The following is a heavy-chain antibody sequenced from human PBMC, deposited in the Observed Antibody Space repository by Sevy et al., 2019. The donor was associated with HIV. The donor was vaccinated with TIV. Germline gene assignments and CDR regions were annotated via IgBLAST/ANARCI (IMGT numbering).Heavy chain of an antibody. V-gene: IGHV5-51*01. CDR3: AIPYYYHSSGYNVPLPFDY. Sequence: GESLKISCKGSGYSFTSYWIGWVRQMPGKGLEWMGIIYPGDSDTRYSPSFQGQVTISADKSISTAYLQWSSLKASDTAMYYCAIPYYYHSSGYNVPLPFDYRGQGTLVTVSS. D-gene: IGHD3-22*01. CDR1: GYSFTSYW. CDR2: IYPGDSDT. J-gene: IGHJ4*02.